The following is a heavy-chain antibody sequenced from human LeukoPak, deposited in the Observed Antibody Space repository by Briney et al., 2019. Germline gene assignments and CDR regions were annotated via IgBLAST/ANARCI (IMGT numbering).Heavy chain of an antibody. CDR1: GGSISSYY. J-gene: IGHJ3*02. CDR2: IYHSGST. D-gene: IGHD4/OR15-4a*01. Sequence: PSETLSLTCTVSGGSISSYYWSWLRQPPGKGLEWIGEIYHSGSTNYNPSLQSRVTISVDKSKNQFSLNLNSVTAADTAVYYCVFRVPNTGWAYDIWGQGTMVTVSS. V-gene: IGHV4-59*12. CDR3: VFRVPNTGWAYDI.